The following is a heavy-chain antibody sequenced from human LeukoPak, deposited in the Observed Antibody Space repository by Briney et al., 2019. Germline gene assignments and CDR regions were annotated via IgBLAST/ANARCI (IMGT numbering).Heavy chain of an antibody. V-gene: IGHV1-18*01. D-gene: IGHD1-1*01. CDR2: ISGYNHDT. CDR3: ARDAARTTTPGGPDY. CDR1: GYTFVSYG. J-gene: IGHJ4*02. Sequence: VASVKVSCKASGYTFVSYGISWVRQAPGQGLEWMGWISGYNHDTHYAQNLQDRVSITTDTSTSKAYMELRSLTSDDTALYYCARDAARTTTPGGPDYWGQGTLVTVSS.